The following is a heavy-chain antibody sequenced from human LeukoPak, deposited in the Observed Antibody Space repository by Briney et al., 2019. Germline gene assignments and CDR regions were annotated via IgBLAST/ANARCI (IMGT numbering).Heavy chain of an antibody. D-gene: IGHD3-9*01. Sequence: GGSLRLSCAASGFTPTTYWMHWVRQAPGKGLVWVSRIKSDGSSTSYADSVKGRFTISRDNAKNTLYLQMNSLRAEDTAVYYCARDFAPLDWLDVWGQGTTVTVSS. J-gene: IGHJ6*02. V-gene: IGHV3-74*01. CDR3: ARDFAPLDWLDV. CDR1: GFTPTTYW. CDR2: IKSDGSST.